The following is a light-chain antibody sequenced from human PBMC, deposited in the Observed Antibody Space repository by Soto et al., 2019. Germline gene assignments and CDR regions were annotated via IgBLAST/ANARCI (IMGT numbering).Light chain of an antibody. V-gene: IGKV3-20*01. CDR3: KQYGSSPT. Sequence: EIVLTQSPGTLSLSPGERATLSCRASQSVSSSYLAWYQQKPGQAPRLLFYGASSRATGIPDRFSGSGSGTDFTLTISRLEPEDFAVYYCKQYGSSPTFGQGTKLEIK. J-gene: IGKJ2*01. CDR1: QSVSSSY. CDR2: GAS.